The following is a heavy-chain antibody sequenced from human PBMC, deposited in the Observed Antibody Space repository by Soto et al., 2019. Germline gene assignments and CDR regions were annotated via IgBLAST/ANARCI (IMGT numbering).Heavy chain of an antibody. CDR3: AYYGSGSYYRWFDP. D-gene: IGHD3-10*01. J-gene: IGHJ5*02. Sequence: GASVKVSCKASGGTFSSYAISWVRQAPGQGLEWMGGIIPIFGTANYAQKFQGRVTITADESTSTAYMELSSLRSEDTAVYYCAYYGSGSYYRWFDPWGQGTLVTVSS. V-gene: IGHV1-69*13. CDR2: IIPIFGTA. CDR1: GGTFSSYA.